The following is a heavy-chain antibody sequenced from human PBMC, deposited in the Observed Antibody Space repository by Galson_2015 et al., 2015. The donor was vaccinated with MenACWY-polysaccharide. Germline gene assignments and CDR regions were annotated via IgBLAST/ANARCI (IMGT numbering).Heavy chain of an antibody. V-gene: IGHV4-59*01. Sequence: RQSPGKGLEWIGYMSYSGSANDNPSLRSRVAISIDTSKNQFSLRLTSVTAADTAMYYCAREPTYSGSFGWFDPWGQGTLVTVSS. J-gene: IGHJ5*02. CDR3: AREPTYSGSFGWFDP. CDR2: MSYSGSA. D-gene: IGHD1-26*01.